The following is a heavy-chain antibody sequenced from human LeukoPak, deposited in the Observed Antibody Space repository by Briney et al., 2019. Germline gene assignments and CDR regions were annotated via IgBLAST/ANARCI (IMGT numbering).Heavy chain of an antibody. D-gene: IGHD2-21*01. J-gene: IGHJ6*02. V-gene: IGHV3-30*04. CDR3: ARDHAPYSHYYYYGMDV. CDR1: GFTFSSYA. CDR2: ISYDGSNK. Sequence: GESLRLSCAASGFTFSSYAMHWVRQAPGKGLEWVAVISYDGSNKYYADSVKGRFTISRDNSKNTLYLQMNSLRAEDTAVYYCARDHAPYSHYYYYGMDVWGQGTTVTVSS.